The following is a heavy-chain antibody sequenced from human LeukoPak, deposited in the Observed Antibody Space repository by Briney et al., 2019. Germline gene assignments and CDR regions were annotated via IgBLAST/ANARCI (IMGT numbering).Heavy chain of an antibody. D-gene: IGHD3-10*01. J-gene: IGHJ4*02. Sequence: GGSLRLSCAASGFTVTSDCMSWVRQAPGKGLEGVSVIYRGGSTYYVDSVQGRFTISRDNSNNTLYLQMNSLRADDTAVYYCTLRGSGSHYEGASVYWGQGTLVTVSS. CDR2: IYRGGST. CDR1: GFTVTSDC. V-gene: IGHV3-66*01. CDR3: TLRGSGSHYEGASVY.